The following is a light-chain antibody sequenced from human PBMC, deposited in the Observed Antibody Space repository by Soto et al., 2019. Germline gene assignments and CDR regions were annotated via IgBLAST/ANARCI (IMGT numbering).Light chain of an antibody. CDR2: EVN. Sequence: QSVLTQPPSASGSPGQSVTISCTGTSSDIGGYNSVSWYQQHPGKAPRLMIHEVNKRPSGVPDRFSGSKSGYTASLTVSGLQTEDEAAYSCCSFAGSYSYVFGSGTKVTVL. V-gene: IGLV2-8*01. J-gene: IGLJ1*01. CDR1: SSDIGGYNS. CDR3: CSFAGSYSYV.